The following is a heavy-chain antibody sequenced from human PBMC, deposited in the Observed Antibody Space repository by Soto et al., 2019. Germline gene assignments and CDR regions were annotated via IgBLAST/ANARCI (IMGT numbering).Heavy chain of an antibody. CDR2: FDPEEGQT. J-gene: IGHJ4*02. D-gene: IGHD3-9*01. CDR3: ATAVRHYDFLPGYHHPSPLVY. V-gene: IGHV1-24*01. Sequence: QVQLVQSGAEVKKPGASVKVSCKISGYILSDVSLHWGRQAPGRGLEWMGGFDPEEGQTVYAQNPQDRVTMTEDTSTQAAYMAMTSLTPEDTAVYYCATAVRHYDFLPGYHHPSPLVYWGQGTLVIVSS. CDR1: GYILSDVS.